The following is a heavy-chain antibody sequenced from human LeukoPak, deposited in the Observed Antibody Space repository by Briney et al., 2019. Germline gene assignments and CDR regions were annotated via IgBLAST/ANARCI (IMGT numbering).Heavy chain of an antibody. V-gene: IGHV5-51*01. CDR1: GYSFSSYW. D-gene: IGHD1-14*01. J-gene: IGHJ6*02. Sequence: GESLKISCKASGYSFSSYWIGWVRRMPGKGLEWMGIIYPDDSDTGYSPSFQGQVTISADKSITTAYLQWSSLKASDTAMYYCARHSTTGPYYGMDVWGQGTTVTVSS. CDR2: IYPDDSDT. CDR3: ARHSTTGPYYGMDV.